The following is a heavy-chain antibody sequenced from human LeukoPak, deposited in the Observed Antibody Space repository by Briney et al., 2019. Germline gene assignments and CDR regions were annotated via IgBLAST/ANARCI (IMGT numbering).Heavy chain of an antibody. CDR2: INSDGSST. D-gene: IGHD6-19*01. CDR1: GFTFSSYW. Sequence: GGSLRLSCAASGFTFSSYWMHWVRQAPGKGLVWVSRINSDGSSTSYADSVKGRFTISRDNAKNTLYLQMNSLRAEDTAVYYCARVGSSGWYVLDYWGQGTLVTVSP. CDR3: ARVGSSGWYVLDY. V-gene: IGHV3-74*01. J-gene: IGHJ4*02.